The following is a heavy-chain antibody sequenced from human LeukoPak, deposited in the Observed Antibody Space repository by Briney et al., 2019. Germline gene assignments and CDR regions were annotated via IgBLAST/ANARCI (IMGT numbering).Heavy chain of an antibody. CDR1: GDTVSSNSAA. J-gene: IGHJ4*02. CDR2: TYYRSKWYH. Sequence: SPTLSLTCAISGDTVSSNSAAWSWFRQSPSRGLEWLGRTYYRSKWYHDYAVSVRSRVTVNPDTSKNQFSLQLNSVTPEDTAVYYCARFLGIGSQRYYFDSWGQGTLVTVSS. V-gene: IGHV6-1*01. CDR3: ARFLGIGSQRYYFDS. D-gene: IGHD6-19*01.